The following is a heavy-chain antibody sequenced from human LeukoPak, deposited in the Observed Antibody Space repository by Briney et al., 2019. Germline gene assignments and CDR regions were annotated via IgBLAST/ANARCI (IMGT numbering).Heavy chain of an antibody. CDR3: TERHGCNYYFDY. J-gene: IGHJ4*02. CDR1: GGSFSGYY. D-gene: IGHD5-24*01. Sequence: SETLSLTCAVYGGSFSGYYWSWIRQLPGKGLEWIGEINHSGSTNYNPSLKSRVTISVDTSKNQFSLKLSSVTAADTAVYYCTERHGCNYYFDYWGQGTLVTVSS. V-gene: IGHV4-34*01. CDR2: INHSGST.